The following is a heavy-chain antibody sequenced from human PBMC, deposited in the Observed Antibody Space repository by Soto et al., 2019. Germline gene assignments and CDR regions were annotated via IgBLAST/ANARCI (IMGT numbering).Heavy chain of an antibody. Sequence: AGTXSLTCAVYGLSFIGYYLIWVRQPPGKGLEWIGEINHSGSTNYNPSLKSRVTISVDTSKNQFSLKLSSVTAEDTAVYYCERLGGYTYGDYWGQGTLVTVSS. CDR2: INHSGST. D-gene: IGHD5-18*01. CDR3: ERLGGYTYGDY. CDR1: GLSFIGYY. V-gene: IGHV4-34*01. J-gene: IGHJ4*02.